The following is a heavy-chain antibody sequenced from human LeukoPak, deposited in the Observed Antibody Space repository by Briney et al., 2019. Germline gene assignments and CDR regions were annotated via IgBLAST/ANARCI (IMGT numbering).Heavy chain of an antibody. D-gene: IGHD4-17*01. Sequence: GGSLRLSCAASGFTFSSYSMNWVRQAPGKGLEWVSAISGSGGSTYYADSVKGRFTISRDNSKNTLYLQMNSLRAEDTAVYYCAKDREGYGDYPLDYWGQGTLVTVSS. CDR3: AKDREGYGDYPLDY. CDR1: GFTFSSYS. J-gene: IGHJ4*02. V-gene: IGHV3-23*01. CDR2: ISGSGGST.